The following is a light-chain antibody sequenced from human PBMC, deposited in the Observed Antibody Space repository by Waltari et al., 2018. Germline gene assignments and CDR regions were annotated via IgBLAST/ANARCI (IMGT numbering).Light chain of an antibody. Sequence: DIVMTQSPDSLAVSLGERATVNCKSSQSVLYSPNNKNYLAWYQQKPGQPPKLLIYWASTRESGVPDRFSCSGSGTDFTLTISSLQAEDVAVYYCQQYANTPRTFGQGTTVEIK. CDR3: QQYANTPRT. CDR2: WAS. J-gene: IGKJ1*01. CDR1: QSVLYSPNNKNY. V-gene: IGKV4-1*01.